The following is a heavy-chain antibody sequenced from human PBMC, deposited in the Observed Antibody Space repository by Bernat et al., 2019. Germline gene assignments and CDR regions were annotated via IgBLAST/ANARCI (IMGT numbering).Heavy chain of an antibody. V-gene: IGHV3-15*01. CDR1: GFTFSNAW. Sequence: EVQLVESGGGLVKPGGSLRLSCAASGFTFSNAWMSWVRQAPGKGLVWVGRIKSKTDGGTTDYAAPVKGRFTISRDDSKNTLYLQMNSLKTEDTAVYYCTTTPSYYGNDYWGQGTLVTVSS. CDR3: TTTPSYYGNDY. J-gene: IGHJ4*02. CDR2: IKSKTDGGTT. D-gene: IGHD4-11*01.